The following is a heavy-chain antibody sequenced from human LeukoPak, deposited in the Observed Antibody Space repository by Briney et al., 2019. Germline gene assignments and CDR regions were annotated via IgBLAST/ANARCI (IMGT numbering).Heavy chain of an antibody. D-gene: IGHD3-3*01. CDR2: IKQDGSEK. CDR1: GFTFSSYW. J-gene: IGHJ4*02. CDR3: ARETSDFWSGYFDY. V-gene: IGHV3-7*01. Sequence: GGSLRLSCAASGFTFSSYWMSWVRQAPGKGLEWVANIKQDGSEKYYVDSVKGRFTISRDNAKNSLYLQMSSLRAEDTAVYYCARETSDFWSGYFDYWGQGTLVTVSS.